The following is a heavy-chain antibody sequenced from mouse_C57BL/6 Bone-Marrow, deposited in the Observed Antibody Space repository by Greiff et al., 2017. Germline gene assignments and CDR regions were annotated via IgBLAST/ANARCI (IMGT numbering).Heavy chain of an antibody. CDR2: INPSTGGT. V-gene: IGHV1-42*01. J-gene: IGHJ3*01. D-gene: IGHD1-1*01. CDR3: AGWDYGSSLFAY. CDR1: GYSFTGYY. Sequence: DVKLVESGPELVKPGASVKISCKASGYSFTGYYMNWVKQSPEKSLEWIGEINPSTGGTTYNQKFKAKATLTVDKSSSTAYMQLKSLASEDSAVYYCAGWDYGSSLFAYWGQGTLVTVSA.